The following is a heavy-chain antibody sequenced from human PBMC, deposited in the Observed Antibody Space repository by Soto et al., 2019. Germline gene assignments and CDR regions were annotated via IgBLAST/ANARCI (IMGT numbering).Heavy chain of an antibody. D-gene: IGHD3-22*01. CDR2: IIPIFGTA. V-gene: IGHV1-69*01. J-gene: IGHJ4*02. CDR3: ARGYYYDSSGYYSNAYYFDY. CDR1: GGTFSSNA. Sequence: QVQLVQSGAEVKKPGSSVKVSCKDSGGTFSSNAISWVRQAPGQGLEWMGGIIPIFGTANYAQKFQGRVTITADESTSTAYMELSSLRSEDTAVYYCARGYYYDSSGYYSNAYYFDYWGQGTLVTVSS.